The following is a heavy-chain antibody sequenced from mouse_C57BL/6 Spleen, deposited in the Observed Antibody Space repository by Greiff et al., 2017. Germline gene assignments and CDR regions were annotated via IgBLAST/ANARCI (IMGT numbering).Heavy chain of an antibody. CDR2: INPNNGGT. CDR3: ASSTTVVARDAMDY. D-gene: IGHD1-1*01. V-gene: IGHV1-26*01. Sequence: EVQLQQSGPELVKPGASVKISCKASGYTFTDYYMNWVKQSHGKSLEWIGDINPNNGGTSYNQKFKGKATLTVDKSSSTAYMELRSLTSEDSAVYYCASSTTVVARDAMDYWGQGTSVTVSS. CDR1: GYTFTDYY. J-gene: IGHJ4*01.